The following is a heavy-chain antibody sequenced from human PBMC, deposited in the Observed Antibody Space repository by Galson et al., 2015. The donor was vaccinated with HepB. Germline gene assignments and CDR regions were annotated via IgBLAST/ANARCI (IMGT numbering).Heavy chain of an antibody. V-gene: IGHV4-34*01. CDR1: GGSFSGYY. CDR2: INHSGST. J-gene: IGHJ4*02. Sequence: ETLSLTCAVYGGSFSGYYWSWIRQPPGKGLEWIGEINHSGSTNYNPSLKSRVTISVDTSKNQFSLKLSSVTAADTAVYYCARGSLYSSGWYAFRFDYWGQGTLVTVSS. CDR3: ARGSLYSSGWYAFRFDY. D-gene: IGHD6-19*01.